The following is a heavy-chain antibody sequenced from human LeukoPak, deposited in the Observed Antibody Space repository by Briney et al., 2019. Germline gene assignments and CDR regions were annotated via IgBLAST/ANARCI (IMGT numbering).Heavy chain of an antibody. CDR2: ISSSSSTI. CDR3: SAEYYYYYMDV. D-gene: IGHD1-14*01. V-gene: IGHV3-48*01. Sequence: GGSLRLSCAASGFSFSDAWMSWVRQAPGKGLEWVSYISSSSSTIYYADSVKGRFTISRDNAKNSLYLQMNSLRAEDTAVYYCSAEYYYYYMDVWGKGTTVTVSS. CDR1: GFSFSDAW. J-gene: IGHJ6*03.